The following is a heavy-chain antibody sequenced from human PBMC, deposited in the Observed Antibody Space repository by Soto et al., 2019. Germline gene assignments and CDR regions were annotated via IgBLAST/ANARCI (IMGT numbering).Heavy chain of an antibody. J-gene: IGHJ4*02. CDR2: IIPILGIA. D-gene: IGHD5-12*01. CDR3: ATYSGYQIDY. V-gene: IGHV1-69*02. CDR1: GGTFSSYT. Sequence: QVQLVQSGAAVKKPGSSVKVSCKASGGTFSSYTISWVRQAPGQGLEWMGRIIPILGIANYAQKFQGRVTITADKAPSTAYMELSSLRSEDTGVYYCATYSGYQIDYWGQGTLVTVSS.